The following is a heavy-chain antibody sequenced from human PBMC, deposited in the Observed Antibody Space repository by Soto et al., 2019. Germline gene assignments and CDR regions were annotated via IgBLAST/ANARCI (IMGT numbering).Heavy chain of an antibody. Sequence: QVQLVESGGGVVQPGRSLRLSCAASGFTFSSYGMHWVRQAPGKGLEWVAVISYDGSNKYYADSVKGRFTISRDNSKNTLYLQMNSLRAEDTAVYYCAKDDVGGNGLTDYWGQGTLVTVSS. CDR2: ISYDGSNK. CDR3: AKDDVGGNGLTDY. D-gene: IGHD6-19*01. V-gene: IGHV3-30*18. J-gene: IGHJ4*02. CDR1: GFTFSSYG.